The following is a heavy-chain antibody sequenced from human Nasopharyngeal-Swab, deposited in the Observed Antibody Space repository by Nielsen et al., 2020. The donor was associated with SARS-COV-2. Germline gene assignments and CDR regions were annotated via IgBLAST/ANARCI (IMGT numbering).Heavy chain of an antibody. J-gene: IGHJ3*02. V-gene: IGHV1-2*06. CDR2: INPNSGGT. D-gene: IGHD1-26*01. CDR1: GYTFTDYY. Sequence: ASVTVSCKASGYTFTDYYMHWVRQAPGQGLEWMGRINPNSGGTNYAQKFQGRVTMTRDTSISTAYMELSRLRSDDTAVYYCARSGSYSDAFDIWGRGTMVTVSS. CDR3: ARSGSYSDAFDI.